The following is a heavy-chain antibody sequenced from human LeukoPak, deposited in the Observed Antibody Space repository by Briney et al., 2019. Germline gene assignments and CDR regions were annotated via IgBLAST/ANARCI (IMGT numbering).Heavy chain of an antibody. CDR1: GGSISSYY. CDR3: ARASDDSSGYYDY. Sequence: SETLSLTCTVSGGSISSYYWSWIRQPPGKGLEWIGYIYYSGSTNYNPSLKSRVTISVDTSKNQFSLKLRSVTAADTAVYYCARASDDSSGYYDYWGQGTLVTVSS. J-gene: IGHJ4*02. CDR2: IYYSGST. D-gene: IGHD3-22*01. V-gene: IGHV4-59*01.